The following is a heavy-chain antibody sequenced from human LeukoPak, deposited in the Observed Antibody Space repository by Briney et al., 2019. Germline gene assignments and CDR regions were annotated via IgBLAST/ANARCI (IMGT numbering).Heavy chain of an antibody. CDR3: ARHPDHWFDP. Sequence: GGSLRLSCAASGFTLSSYWMTWVRPAPGKGLEWVANIKQEGSEKPYVDSVKGRFTISRDNAKNSLYLQMNSLRAEDTCVYYCARHPDHWFDPWGQGTLVTVSS. V-gene: IGHV3-7*01. CDR1: GFTLSSYW. CDR2: IKQEGSEK. J-gene: IGHJ5*02.